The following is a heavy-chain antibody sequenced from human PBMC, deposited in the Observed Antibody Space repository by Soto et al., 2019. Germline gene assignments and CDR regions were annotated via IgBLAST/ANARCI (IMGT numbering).Heavy chain of an antibody. CDR2: MNPKSGNT. CDR3: VRVNGEIDY. Sequence: QVQLVQSGAEVKKPGASVKVSCKASGYTFTNYDINWVRQATGQGLEWMGWMNPKSGNTSYAQQFQGRVIMTTSTAISTGYMVLSSLRSEDTAVYYCVRVNGEIDYWGQGNLVTVSS. J-gene: IGHJ4*02. CDR1: GYTFTNYD. D-gene: IGHD4-17*01. V-gene: IGHV1-8*01.